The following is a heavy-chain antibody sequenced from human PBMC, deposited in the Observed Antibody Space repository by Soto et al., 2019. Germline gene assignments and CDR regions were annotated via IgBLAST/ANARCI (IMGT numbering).Heavy chain of an antibody. Sequence: PGGSLRLSCAASGFTFDDYLMHWVRQAPGKGLEWVSGISWNSGSIGYADSVEGRFFISRDNAKNSLYLQMNSLRAEDTALYYCAKDGAFDLWGQGTMVTVSS. CDR1: GFTFDDYL. V-gene: IGHV3-9*01. J-gene: IGHJ3*01. CDR3: AKDGAFDL. CDR2: ISWNSGSI.